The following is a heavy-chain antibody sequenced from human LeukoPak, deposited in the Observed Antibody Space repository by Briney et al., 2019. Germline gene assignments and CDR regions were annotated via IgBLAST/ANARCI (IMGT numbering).Heavy chain of an antibody. J-gene: IGHJ3*02. V-gene: IGHV4-59*01. Sequence: SETQSLTCTVSGGSISSYYWSWIRQPPGKGLEWIGYIYYSGSTNYNPSLKSRVTISVDTSKNQFSLKLSSVTAADTAVYYCASYCSSTSCGAFDIWGQGTMVTVSS. D-gene: IGHD2-2*01. CDR2: IYYSGST. CDR1: GGSISSYY. CDR3: ASYCSSTSCGAFDI.